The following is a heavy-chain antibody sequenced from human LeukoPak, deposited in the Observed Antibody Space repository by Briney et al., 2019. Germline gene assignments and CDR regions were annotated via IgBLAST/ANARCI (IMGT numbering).Heavy chain of an antibody. Sequence: GGYLRLYCVASGFTFSTYSMSWVRLAPGKGLEWVSGISGSGANTYYADSVKGRFTISRDNSKNTLYLQMNSLRAEDTAVFYCAKYPASGGYFDYWGQGTLVTVSS. CDR1: GFTFSTYS. CDR3: AKYPASGGYFDY. J-gene: IGHJ4*02. CDR2: ISGSGANT. V-gene: IGHV3-23*01. D-gene: IGHD6-13*01.